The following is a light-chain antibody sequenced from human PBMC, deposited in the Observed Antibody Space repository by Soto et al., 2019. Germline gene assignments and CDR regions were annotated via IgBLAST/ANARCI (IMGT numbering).Light chain of an antibody. CDR3: QQRSNWPTWT. J-gene: IGKJ1*01. CDR1: QSVSSN. Sequence: EIVMTQSPATLSAPPGERATLSCRASQSVSSNIAWDQQKPGQAPRLLIYDASNRATGIPARFSGSGSGTDFTLTISSLEPEDFAVYYCQQRSNWPTWTFGQGTKVDI. CDR2: DAS. V-gene: IGKV3-11*01.